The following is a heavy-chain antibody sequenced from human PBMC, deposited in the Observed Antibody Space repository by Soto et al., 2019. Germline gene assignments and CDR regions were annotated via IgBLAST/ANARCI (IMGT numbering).Heavy chain of an antibody. Sequence: PGGSLRLSCAAXGFTXSSYWXHXVXXXXGKGLEWVAVIAADGADKHYADSVKGRFTISRDNPKNTLSLQMNSLRAEDTAVYYCAKDPSRAAAYYFEYWGHGTLVTVX. CDR3: AKDPSRAAAYYFEY. CDR1: GFTXSSYW. V-gene: IGHV3-30*02. J-gene: IGHJ4*01. D-gene: IGHD6-13*01. CDR2: IAADGADK.